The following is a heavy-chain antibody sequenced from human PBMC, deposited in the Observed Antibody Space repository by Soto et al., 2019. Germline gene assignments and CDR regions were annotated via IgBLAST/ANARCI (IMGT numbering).Heavy chain of an antibody. Sequence: EVHLVESGGGLVQTGGSLRLSCAIFESTVSRDWMNWVRQAPGKGLEWVAHINQDGSEKYYVDSVKGRFTITRDNAKKSRYLQMNSLRPAATAMYYCSGGVGDAFWGQGTLVTVSS. D-gene: IGHD1-26*01. CDR3: SGGVGDAF. V-gene: IGHV3-7*04. CDR1: ESTVSRDW. J-gene: IGHJ4*02. CDR2: INQDGSEK.